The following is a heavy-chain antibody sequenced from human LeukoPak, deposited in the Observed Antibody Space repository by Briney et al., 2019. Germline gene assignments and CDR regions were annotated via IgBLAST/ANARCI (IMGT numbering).Heavy chain of an antibody. D-gene: IGHD3-10*01. CDR3: AKSFGAFWYFDL. CDR1: EFTFINYG. V-gene: IGHV3-23*01. J-gene: IGHJ2*01. CDR2: IGTSGVNT. Sequence: GGSLRLSCAASEFTFINYGMSWVRQAPGKGLEWVSDIGTSGVNTYYADSVKGRFTISRDNSKNTLFLQINSLRAEDTAVYYCAKSFGAFWYFDLWGRGTLVTVSS.